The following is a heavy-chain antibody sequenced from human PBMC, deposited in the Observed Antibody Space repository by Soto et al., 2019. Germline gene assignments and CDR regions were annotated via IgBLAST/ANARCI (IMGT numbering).Heavy chain of an antibody. Sequence: EVQLVESGGGLVQWGGSLRLSCAASGFTFSSYWMSWVRQAPGKGLEWVANIMRDGGEKYYVDSVKGRFTISRDNAKNSLYLQMNSLRVEDTAVYYCARSLYASGSYAPYWGQGTLVTVSA. CDR2: IMRDGGEK. J-gene: IGHJ4*02. V-gene: IGHV3-7*01. CDR1: GFTFSSYW. D-gene: IGHD3-10*01. CDR3: ARSLYASGSYAPY.